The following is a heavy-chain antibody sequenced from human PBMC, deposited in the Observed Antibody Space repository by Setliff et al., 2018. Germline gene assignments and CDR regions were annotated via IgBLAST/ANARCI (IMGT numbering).Heavy chain of an antibody. CDR2: IYYSGSTS. J-gene: IGHJ6*03. Sequence: PSETLSLTCTVSGGSISSGGYYWSWIRQHPGKGLEWIGYIYYSGSTSYYNPSLKSRVTISVDTSKNQSSLSLTSVTAEDTAVYYCARMSGFLYLDVWGNGTTVTVSS. V-gene: IGHV4-31*03. CDR3: ARMSGFLYLDV. D-gene: IGHD3-3*01. CDR1: GGSISSGGYY.